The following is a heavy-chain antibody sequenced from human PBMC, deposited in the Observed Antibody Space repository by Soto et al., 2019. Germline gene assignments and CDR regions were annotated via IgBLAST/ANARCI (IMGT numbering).Heavy chain of an antibody. J-gene: IGHJ4*02. D-gene: IGHD2-2*01. CDR3: AKSSPIVVVPAAGSDY. CDR1: GFTFSSYA. CDR2: ISGSGGST. V-gene: IGHV3-23*01. Sequence: GGSLRLSCAASGFTFSSYAMSWVRQAPGKGLEWVSAISGSGGSTYYADSVKGRFTISRDNSKNTLYLQMNSLRAEDTAVYYCAKSSPIVVVPAAGSDYWGQGTLVTVSS.